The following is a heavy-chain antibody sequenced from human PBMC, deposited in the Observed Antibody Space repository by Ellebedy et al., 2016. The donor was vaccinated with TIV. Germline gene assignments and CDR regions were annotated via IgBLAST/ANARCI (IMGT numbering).Heavy chain of an antibody. J-gene: IGHJ6*02. CDR1: GGSIGRHY. CDR3: ARVGESGSGSTYYFYGLDV. CDR2: SNYGGNT. D-gene: IGHD3-10*01. V-gene: IGHV4-59*11. Sequence: MPSETLSLTCTVSGGSIGRHYWSWIRQPPGKGLEWIGYSNYGGNTNYNPSLESRVSISVDTSKNQFSLKLTSVTAADTAVYYCARVGESGSGSTYYFYGLDVWGQGTTVTVSS.